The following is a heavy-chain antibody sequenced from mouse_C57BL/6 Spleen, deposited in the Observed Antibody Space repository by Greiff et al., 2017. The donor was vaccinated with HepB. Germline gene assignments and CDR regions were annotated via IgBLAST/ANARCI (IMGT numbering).Heavy chain of an antibody. Sequence: QVQLQQSGAELVRPGASVTLSCKASGYTFTDYEMHWVKQTPVHGLEWIGAIDPETGGTAYNQKFKGKAILTADKSSSTAYMELRSLTSEDSAVYYCTRGELIYAMDYWGQGTSVTVSS. CDR1: GYTFTDYE. CDR2: IDPETGGT. J-gene: IGHJ4*01. V-gene: IGHV1-15*01. CDR3: TRGELIYAMDY.